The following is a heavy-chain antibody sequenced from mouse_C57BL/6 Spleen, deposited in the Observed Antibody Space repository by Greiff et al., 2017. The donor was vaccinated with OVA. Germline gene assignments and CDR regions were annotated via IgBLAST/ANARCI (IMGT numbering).Heavy chain of an antibody. CDR3: ASWGYYAMDY. V-gene: IGHV5-17*01. D-gene: IGHD4-1*01. CDR1: GFTFSDYG. Sequence: EVQGVESGGGLVKPGGSLKLSCAASGFTFSDYGMHWVRQAPEKGLEWVAYISSGSSTIYYADTVKGRFTISRDNAKHTLFLQMTSLRSEDTAMYYCASWGYYAMDYWGQGTSVTVSS. J-gene: IGHJ4*01. CDR2: ISSGSSTI.